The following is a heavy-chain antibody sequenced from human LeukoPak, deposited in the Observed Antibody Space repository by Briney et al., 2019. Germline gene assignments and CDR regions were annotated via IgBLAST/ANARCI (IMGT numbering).Heavy chain of an antibody. J-gene: IGHJ4*02. CDR1: GFTFSDYT. D-gene: IGHD5-24*01. CDR2: IRNKTYSGTT. V-gene: IGHV3-49*03. CDR3: TRGVEMTTISPYY. Sequence: GGSLRLSCAVSGFTFSDYTMSWFRQAPGKGLEWVGFIRNKTYSGTTEYAASVKGRFTISRDDSTSIAYLQMNSLKTEDIAMYYCTRGVEMTTISPYYWGQGTLVTVSS.